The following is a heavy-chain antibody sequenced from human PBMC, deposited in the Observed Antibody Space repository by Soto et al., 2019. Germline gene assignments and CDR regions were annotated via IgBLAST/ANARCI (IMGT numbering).Heavy chain of an antibody. CDR1: GASIRNGCCF. J-gene: IGHJ5*02. Sequence: QVQLQESGPGLVRPSQTLSLTCSVSGASIRNGCCFWSWLRQATEKGLEWIVHIHNSGSPYNNPSLRSRVTMSADTSMNQVSLALTSVTAADTAIYYCARGSASEKDGSWGQGIVVTVSS. V-gene: IGHV4-30-4*01. D-gene: IGHD5-12*01. CDR3: ARGSASEKDGS. CDR2: IHNSGSP.